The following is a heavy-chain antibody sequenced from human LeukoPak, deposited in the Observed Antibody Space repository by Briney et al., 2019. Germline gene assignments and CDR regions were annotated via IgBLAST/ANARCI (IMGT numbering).Heavy chain of an antibody. CDR3: ARPEGGSGRTDAFDI. J-gene: IGHJ3*02. D-gene: IGHD3-10*01. V-gene: IGHV1-46*03. Sequence: ASVKVSCMPSGYTFTSYYMRWVRQAPGQGLEWMGIINPSGGSTSYAQKFQGRVTMTRDTSTSTVYMELSSLRSEDTAVYYCARPEGGSGRTDAFDIWGQGTMVTVSS. CDR2: INPSGGST. CDR1: GYTFTSYY.